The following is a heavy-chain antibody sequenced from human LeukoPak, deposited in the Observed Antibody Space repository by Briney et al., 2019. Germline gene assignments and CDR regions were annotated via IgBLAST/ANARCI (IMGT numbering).Heavy chain of an antibody. CDR3: ARGFLGGTDQYFDS. CDR2: ICGGGPTT. Sequence: GGSLRLSCAASGFTFSTYAMNGVPQAPAKGLEWGSTICGGGPTTDYADSAKDRFTISRDNSKNTLYLQMNGLRAEDTAVYFCARGFLGGTDQYFDSWGQGTLVTVSS. CDR1: GFTFSTYA. D-gene: IGHD6-19*01. V-gene: IGHV3-23*01. J-gene: IGHJ4*02.